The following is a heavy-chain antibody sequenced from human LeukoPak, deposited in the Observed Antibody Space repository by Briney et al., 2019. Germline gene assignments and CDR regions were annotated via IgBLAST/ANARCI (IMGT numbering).Heavy chain of an antibody. J-gene: IGHJ4*02. CDR3: ARTRTTVIDFDY. D-gene: IGHD4-17*01. CDR1: GGSISSYY. Sequence: SETLSLTCTVSGGSISSYYWSWIRQPPGKGLEWIGYIYYSGSTNYNPSLKSRVTISGDTSKNQFSLKLSSVTAADTAVYYCARTRTTVIDFDYWGQGTLVTVSS. V-gene: IGHV4-59*01. CDR2: IYYSGST.